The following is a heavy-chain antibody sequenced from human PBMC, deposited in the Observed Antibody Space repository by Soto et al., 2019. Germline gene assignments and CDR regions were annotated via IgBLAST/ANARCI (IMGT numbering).Heavy chain of an antibody. CDR3: ARRKAWITKIGVVDACDI. V-gene: IGHV3-72*01. Sequence: EVQLVESGGGLVQPGESLRLSCAASGFTLSDHYMDWVRQAPGKGLEWVGRSRNKANSYSTEYAASVKGRFVFSRDESKNSLYLQMNSLKAADTALYHCARRKAWITKIGVVDACDIWGPGTMITVS. D-gene: IGHD3-3*01. CDR2: SRNKANSYST. J-gene: IGHJ3*02. CDR1: GFTLSDHY.